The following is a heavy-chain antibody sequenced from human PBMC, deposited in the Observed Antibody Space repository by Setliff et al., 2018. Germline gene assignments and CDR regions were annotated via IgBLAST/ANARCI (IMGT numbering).Heavy chain of an antibody. D-gene: IGHD3-10*01. Sequence: GGSLRLSCAASGFSFRTFSMHWVRQAPGKGLEWVSSISPDSIHIYYADSVKGRFTISRDNAKKSLDLQMNSLRVDDTAVYYCARPGRSNYWDSFDYWGQGILVTVSS. V-gene: IGHV3-21*01. CDR3: ARPGRSNYWDSFDY. CDR2: ISPDSIHI. J-gene: IGHJ4*02. CDR1: GFSFRTFS.